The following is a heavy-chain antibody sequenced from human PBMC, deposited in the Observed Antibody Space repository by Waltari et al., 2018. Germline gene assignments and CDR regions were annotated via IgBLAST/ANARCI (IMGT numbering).Heavy chain of an antibody. CDR1: GFTFSGYW. J-gene: IGHJ4*02. Sequence: EVQLVESGGGLVQPGGSLRLSCTASGFTFSGYWMSWVRQAPGKGLEWVANINQDGRETFYVDSVKGRFTISRDNAKNSVYLQMNNLRAEDTAVYYCAREYDYWSGYYFLGDYWGQGTLVTVSS. CDR2: INQDGRET. CDR3: AREYDYWSGYYFLGDY. D-gene: IGHD3-3*01. V-gene: IGHV3-7*01.